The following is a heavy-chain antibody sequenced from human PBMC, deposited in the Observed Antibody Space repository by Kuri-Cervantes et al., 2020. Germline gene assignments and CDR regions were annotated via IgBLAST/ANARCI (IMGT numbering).Heavy chain of an antibody. CDR3: AKTPPVRSYYYYMDA. V-gene: IGHV3-23*01. J-gene: IGHJ6*03. Sequence: GESLKISCAASGFTFSSYAMSWVRQAPGKGLEWVSSISGGGGSRTYADSVKGRFTTSRDNSKSTLYLRMNSLGAEDTALYYCAKTPPVRSYYYYMDAWGKGTTVTVSS. CDR2: ISGGGGSR. CDR1: GFTFSSYA.